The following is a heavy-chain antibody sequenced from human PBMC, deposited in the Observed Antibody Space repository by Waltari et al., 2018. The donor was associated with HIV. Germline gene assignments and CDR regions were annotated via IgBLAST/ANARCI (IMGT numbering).Heavy chain of an antibody. V-gene: IGHV4-39*01. J-gene: IGHJ5*02. CDR3: ARQRYSSGSYRGYFDP. Sequence: QLQLQESGPGLVKPSETLSLTCAVSGGSIITSDYFWAWVRQPPGKDLEWIGPIYYTGTTNYNPSLKSRVTISVDTSNNQFSLRLNSVTAADTAVYYCARQRYSSGSYRGYFDPWGQGTLVSVSS. CDR2: IYYTGTT. D-gene: IGHD3-10*01. CDR1: GGSIITSDYF.